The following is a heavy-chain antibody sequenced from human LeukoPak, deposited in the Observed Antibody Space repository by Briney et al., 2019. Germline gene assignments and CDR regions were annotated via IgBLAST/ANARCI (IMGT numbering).Heavy chain of an antibody. Sequence: SETLSLTCTVSGGSISSYYWSWIRQPPGKGLEWIGYIYYSGSTNYNPPLKSRVTISVDTSKNQFSLKLSSVTAADTAVYYCARYYSNYDAYYYYMDVWGKGTTVTVSS. CDR2: IYYSGST. J-gene: IGHJ6*03. CDR3: ARYYSNYDAYYYYMDV. V-gene: IGHV4-59*01. CDR1: GGSISSYY. D-gene: IGHD4-11*01.